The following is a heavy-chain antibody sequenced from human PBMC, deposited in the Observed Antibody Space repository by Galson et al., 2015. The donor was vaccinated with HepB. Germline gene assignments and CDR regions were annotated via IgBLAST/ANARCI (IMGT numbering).Heavy chain of an antibody. D-gene: IGHD2-15*01. CDR1: GFTFSSYG. J-gene: IGHJ6*02. V-gene: IGHV3-33*01. CDR2: IWYDGSNK. Sequence: SLRLSCAASGFTFSSYGMHWVRQAPGKGLEWVAVIWYDGSNKYYADSVKGRFTISRDNSKNTLYLQMNSLRAEDTAVYYCARSEQDIVVVVAATLYYYGMDVWGQGTTVTVSS. CDR3: ARSEQDIVVVVAATLYYYGMDV.